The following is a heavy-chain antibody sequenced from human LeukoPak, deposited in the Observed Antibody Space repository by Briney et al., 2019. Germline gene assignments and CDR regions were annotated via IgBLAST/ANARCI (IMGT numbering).Heavy chain of an antibody. CDR2: LSGSGGTT. D-gene: IGHD6-6*01. V-gene: IGHV3-23*01. CDR3: AKTYSSSSDPFDY. CDR1: GFTFNSYA. Sequence: GGSLRLSCAASGFTFNSYAMSWVRQAPGKGLEWVSVLSGSGGTTYYADSVKGRFTISRDNSKNTLFLQMNSLRAEDTALYYCAKTYSSSSDPFDYWGQGTLVTVSS. J-gene: IGHJ4*02.